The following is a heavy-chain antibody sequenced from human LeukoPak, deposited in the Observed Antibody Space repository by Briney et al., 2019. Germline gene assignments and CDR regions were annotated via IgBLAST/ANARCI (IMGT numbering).Heavy chain of an antibody. V-gene: IGHV4-31*03. CDR2: INHSGST. J-gene: IGHJ4*02. Sequence: SQTLSLTCTVSGGSISSGGYYWSWIRQHPGKGLEWIGEINHSGSTNYNPSLKSRVTISVDTSKNQFSLKLSSVTAADTAVYYCAREVTEDGSDYWGQGTLVTVSS. CDR1: GGSISSGGYY. CDR3: AREVTEDGSDY. D-gene: IGHD4-23*01.